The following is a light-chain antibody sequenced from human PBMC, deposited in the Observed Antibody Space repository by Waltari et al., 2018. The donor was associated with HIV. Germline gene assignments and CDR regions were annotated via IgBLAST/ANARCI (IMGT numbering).Light chain of an antibody. CDR2: SND. J-gene: IGLJ3*02. CDR1: ISDIGRSN. V-gene: IGLV1-44*01. CDR3: ATWDDSLDGPM. Sequence: QSVLTQPPPASGTHGQRVTISCSGRISDIGRSNVTWSQQLPGTAPKPLIYSNDQRPSGVPDRFSGSKSGTSASLAISGLRSEDEADYYCATWDDSLDGPMFGGGTKLTVL.